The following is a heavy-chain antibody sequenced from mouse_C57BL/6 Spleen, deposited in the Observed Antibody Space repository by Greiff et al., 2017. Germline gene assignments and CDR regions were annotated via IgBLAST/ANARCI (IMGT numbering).Heavy chain of an antibody. D-gene: IGHD2-3*01. Sequence: QVTLKESGPGILQSSQTLSLTCSFSGFSLSTSGMGVSWIRQPSGKGLVWLAHIYWADDKRYHPSPKSRLTISKDTSSNQVFLKITSVDTADTATCYCARRENYDGYPWYFDVWDTGTPVTVSS. J-gene: IGHJ1*03. CDR1: GFSLSTSGMG. CDR2: IYWADDK. CDR3: ARRENYDGYPWYFDV. V-gene: IGHV8-12*01.